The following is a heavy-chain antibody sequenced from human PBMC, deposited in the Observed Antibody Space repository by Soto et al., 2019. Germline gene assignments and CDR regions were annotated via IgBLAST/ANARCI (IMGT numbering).Heavy chain of an antibody. CDR1: GFTFSSYA. V-gene: IGHV3-33*08. CDR3: ARASTVTTMIDY. D-gene: IGHD4-17*01. CDR2: ISDNRSNK. J-gene: IGHJ4*02. Sequence: GGSLRLSCAASGFTFSSYAMSWVRQAPGKGLEWVAVISDNRSNKYYADSVKGRFTISRYNSKNTLYLQMNSLRAEDTAVYYCARASTVTTMIDYWGQGTLVTVSS.